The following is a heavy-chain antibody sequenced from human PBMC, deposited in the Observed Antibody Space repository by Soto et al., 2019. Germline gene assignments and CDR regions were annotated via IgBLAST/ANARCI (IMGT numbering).Heavy chain of an antibody. D-gene: IGHD3-10*01. V-gene: IGHV1-69*02. Sequence: ASVKVSCKASGGTFSSYTISWVRQAPGQGLEWMGRIIPILGIANYAQKFQGRVTITADKSTSTAYMELSSLRSEDTAVYYCARALPPQTNYYGSGSYVFGEALAQGSYNWFDPWGQGTLVTVSS. CDR2: IIPILGIA. J-gene: IGHJ5*02. CDR1: GGTFSSYT. CDR3: ARALPPQTNYYGSGSYVFGEALAQGSYNWFDP.